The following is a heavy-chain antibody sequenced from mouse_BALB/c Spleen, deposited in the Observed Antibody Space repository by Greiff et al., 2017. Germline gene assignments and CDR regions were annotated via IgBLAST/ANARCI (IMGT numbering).Heavy chain of an antibody. D-gene: IGHD2-10*02. CDR1: GFTFSSYA. Sequence: EVKLMESGGGLVKPGGSLKLSCAASGFTFSSYAMSWVRQTPEKRLEWVASISSGGSTYYPDSVKGRFTISRDNARNILYLQMSSLRSEDTAMYYCARGQYGNYVGYFDYWGQGTTLTVSS. V-gene: IGHV5-6-5*01. CDR3: ARGQYGNYVGYFDY. J-gene: IGHJ2*01. CDR2: ISSGGST.